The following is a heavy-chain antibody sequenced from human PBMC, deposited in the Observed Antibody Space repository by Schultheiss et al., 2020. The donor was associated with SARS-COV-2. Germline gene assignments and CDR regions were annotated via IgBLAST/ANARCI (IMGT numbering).Heavy chain of an antibody. CDR1: GFTFSSYA. CDR2: FGGPGAGA. J-gene: IGHJ4*02. V-gene: IGHV3-23*01. D-gene: IGHD3-22*01. CDR3: ARGHSSGYYNYFDY. Sequence: GGSLRLSCAASGFTFSSYAMSWVRQAPGKGLEWVSSFGGPGAGAHYADSVKGRFTVSKDNSKNTLYLQMNSLRAEDTAVYYCARGHSSGYYNYFDYWGQGTLVTVSS.